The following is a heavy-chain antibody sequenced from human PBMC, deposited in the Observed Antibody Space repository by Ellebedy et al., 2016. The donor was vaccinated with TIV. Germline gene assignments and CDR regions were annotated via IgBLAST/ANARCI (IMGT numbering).Heavy chain of an antibody. CDR3: ARDNGYLIAGYFDL. CDR2: IYYSGST. J-gene: IGHJ2*01. CDR1: GGSVITSNYF. Sequence: SETLSLTCSVSGGSVITSNYFWGWFRQPPGKGLEWIGYIYYSGSTYYNPSLKSRVTISVDTSNNQFSLKLSSVTAADTAVYYCARDNGYLIAGYFDLWGRGTLVTVSS. D-gene: IGHD6-13*01. V-gene: IGHV4-30-4*01.